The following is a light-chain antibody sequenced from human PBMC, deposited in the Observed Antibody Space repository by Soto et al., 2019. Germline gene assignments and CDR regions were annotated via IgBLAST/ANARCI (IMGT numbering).Light chain of an antibody. CDR3: CADAGRSTYV. CDR1: SSDVGSYNY. J-gene: IGLJ1*01. CDR2: EVS. V-gene: IGLV2-23*02. Sequence: SVLSHPASVSGSPGQSITISCTGTSSDVGSYNYVSWYQQHPGKVPKLMIYEVSKRPSGVSDRFSGSKSGNTASLTISGLQAEDEADYYCCADAGRSTYVFGTGTKVTV.